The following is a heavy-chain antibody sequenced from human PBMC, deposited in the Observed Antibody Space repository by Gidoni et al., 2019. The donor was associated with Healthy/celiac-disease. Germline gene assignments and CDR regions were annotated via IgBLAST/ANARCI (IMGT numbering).Heavy chain of an antibody. J-gene: IGHJ4*02. Sequence: EVQLVESGGGLVQPGGSLRLSCAASGFTFRSYAMSWVRQATGKGLEGVSVISGSGGSTYYADSVKGRFTISRDNSKNTLYLQMNSLRAEDTAVYYCAKNPDPLFVVVTAFDYWGQGTLVTVSS. V-gene: IGHV3-23*04. D-gene: IGHD2-21*02. CDR2: ISGSGGST. CDR3: AKNPDPLFVVVTAFDY. CDR1: GFTFRSYA.